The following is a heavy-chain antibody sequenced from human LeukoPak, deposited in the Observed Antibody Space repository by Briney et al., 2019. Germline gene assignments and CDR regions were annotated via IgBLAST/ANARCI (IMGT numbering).Heavy chain of an antibody. Sequence: ASVKVSCKVSGYTLTELSMHWVRQATGQGLEWMGWMNPNSGNTGYAQKFQGRVTITRNTSISTAYMELSSLRSEDTAVYYCATRAFDIWGQGTMVTVSS. CDR2: MNPNSGNT. CDR1: GYTLTELS. CDR3: ATRAFDI. V-gene: IGHV1-8*03. J-gene: IGHJ3*02.